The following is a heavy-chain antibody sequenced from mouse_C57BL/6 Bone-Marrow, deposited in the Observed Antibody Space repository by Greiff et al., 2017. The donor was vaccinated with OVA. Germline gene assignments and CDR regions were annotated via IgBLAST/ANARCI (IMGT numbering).Heavy chain of an antibody. V-gene: IGHV1-81*01. Sequence: QVQLQQSGAELARPGASVKLSCKASGYTFTSYGISWVKQITGQGLEWIGEIYPRSGNTYYNEKFKGKATLTADKSSSTAYMELRSLTSEDSAVYFCARRGGNYYGSSPFDYWGQGTTLTVSS. CDR3: ARRGGNYYGSSPFDY. CDR2: IYPRSGNT. D-gene: IGHD1-1*01. J-gene: IGHJ2*01. CDR1: GYTFTSYG.